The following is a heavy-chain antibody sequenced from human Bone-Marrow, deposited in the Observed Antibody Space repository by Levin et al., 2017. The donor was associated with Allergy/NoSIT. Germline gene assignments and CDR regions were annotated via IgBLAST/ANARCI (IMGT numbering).Heavy chain of an antibody. CDR2: ISGSTTYI. Sequence: SCKASGFTFNKYDMNWVRQAPGKGLEWVSSISGSTTYIYYTDSVKGRFTVSRDNAASSLHLQMHSLRPEDTAVYYCARGNSGFDESDHDYWGQGTLVIVSS. V-gene: IGHV3-21*01. CDR1: GFTFNKYD. J-gene: IGHJ4*02. CDR3: ARGNSGFDESDHDY. D-gene: IGHD5-12*01.